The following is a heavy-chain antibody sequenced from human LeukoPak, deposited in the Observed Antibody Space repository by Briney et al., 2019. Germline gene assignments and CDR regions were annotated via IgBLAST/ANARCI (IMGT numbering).Heavy chain of an antibody. D-gene: IGHD5-12*01. Sequence: SGGSLRLSCAASGFTFSSYSMNWVRQAPGKGLEWVSSISSSSSYIYYADSVKGRFTISRDNAKNSLYLQMNSLRAEDTAVYYCARGVIVATITPDYFDYWGQGTLVTVSS. CDR1: GFTFSSYS. CDR2: ISSSSSYI. J-gene: IGHJ4*02. V-gene: IGHV3-21*01. CDR3: ARGVIVATITPDYFDY.